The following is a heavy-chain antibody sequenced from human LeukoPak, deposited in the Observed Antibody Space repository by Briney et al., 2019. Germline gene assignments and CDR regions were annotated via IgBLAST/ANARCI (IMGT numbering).Heavy chain of an antibody. D-gene: IGHD3-9*01. Sequence: GGALSLSCAASWFPFSSYSMNLGRHAPGEGLGWVSSIISSSSYIYYADSVKGRFTISRDNAKNSLYLQMNSLRAEDTAVYYCARVHLHYDILTGYYIDYWGQGTLVTVSS. CDR1: WFPFSSYS. CDR2: IISSSSYI. V-gene: IGHV3-21*01. J-gene: IGHJ4*02. CDR3: ARVHLHYDILTGYYIDY.